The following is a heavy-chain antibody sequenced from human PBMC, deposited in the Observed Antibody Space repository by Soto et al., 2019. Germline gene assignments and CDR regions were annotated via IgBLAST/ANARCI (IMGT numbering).Heavy chain of an antibody. CDR2: ITGSGGDT. CDR3: AKGSGPFRPYYFDY. J-gene: IGHJ4*02. V-gene: IGHV3-23*01. CDR1: GFTFGSYA. Sequence: GGSLRLSYADSGFTFGSYAMSWVRQAPGKGMERVSAITGSGGDTYYADSVKGRFTLSRDNSKNTLYLEMNSLRAEDTAIYYCAKGSGPFRPYYFDYWGQGALVTVSS. D-gene: IGHD6-25*01.